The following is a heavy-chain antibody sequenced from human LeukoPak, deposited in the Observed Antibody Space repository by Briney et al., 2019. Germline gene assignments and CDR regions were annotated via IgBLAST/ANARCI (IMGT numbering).Heavy chain of an antibody. Sequence: GASVKVSCKASGYTFTGYYMHWVRRAPGQGLEWMGWINPNSGGTNYVQKFQGRVTMTRDTSISTAYMELSRLRSDDTAVYYCARWQWYYDSSGYYGGDYWGQGTLITVSS. CDR2: INPNSGGT. CDR1: GYTFTGYY. V-gene: IGHV1-2*02. J-gene: IGHJ4*02. CDR3: ARWQWYYDSSGYYGGDY. D-gene: IGHD3-22*01.